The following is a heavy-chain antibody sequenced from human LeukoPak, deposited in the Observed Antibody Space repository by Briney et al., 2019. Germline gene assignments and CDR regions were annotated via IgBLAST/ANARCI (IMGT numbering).Heavy chain of an antibody. D-gene: IGHD4-17*01. CDR2: IKQDGTEI. Sequence: GGSLRLSCAASGFTFSSHWMSWVRQAPGKGPEWVANIKQDGTEIYYMDSVKGRFTISRDNAKNSLYLQMNSLRDEDTAVYYCARDGHYGDHSYYYYYMDVWGKGTTVTVSS. V-gene: IGHV3-7*01. CDR3: ARDGHYGDHSYYYYYMDV. CDR1: GFTFSSHW. J-gene: IGHJ6*03.